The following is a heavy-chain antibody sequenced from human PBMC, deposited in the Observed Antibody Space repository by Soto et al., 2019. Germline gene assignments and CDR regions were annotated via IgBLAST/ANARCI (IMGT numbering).Heavy chain of an antibody. J-gene: IGHJ4*02. CDR2: IYYSGST. D-gene: IGHD6-19*01. V-gene: IGHV4-59*01. CDR1: GGSISSYY. Sequence: QVQLQESGPGLVKPSETLSLTCTVSGGSISSYYWSWIRQPPGKGLEWIGYIYYSGSTNYNPSLKSRVTLSVDQSKTQFSLKLSSVTAADTAVYYCARAASSGWDHLDYWGQGTLVTVSS. CDR3: ARAASSGWDHLDY.